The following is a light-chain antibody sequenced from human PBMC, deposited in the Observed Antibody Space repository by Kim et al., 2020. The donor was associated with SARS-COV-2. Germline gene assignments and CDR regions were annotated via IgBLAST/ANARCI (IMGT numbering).Light chain of an antibody. Sequence: SYELTQPPSVSESPGQTASITCSGDKLGDKYASWYQQKPGQSPVLVLYQDSKRPSGIPERFSGSNSGNTATLTISGTQAMDEADYYCQAWDISIWVFGGGTQLTVL. V-gene: IGLV3-1*01. CDR2: QDS. J-gene: IGLJ3*02. CDR1: KLGDKY. CDR3: QAWDISIWV.